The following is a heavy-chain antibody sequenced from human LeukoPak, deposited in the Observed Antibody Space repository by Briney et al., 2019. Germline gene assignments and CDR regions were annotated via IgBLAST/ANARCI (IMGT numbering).Heavy chain of an antibody. J-gene: IGHJ1*01. CDR2: ISSSSSYI. D-gene: IGHD3-22*01. V-gene: IGHV3-21*01. CDR1: GFTLSSYS. Sequence: PGGSLRLSCAASGFTLSSYSMNWVRQAPGKGLEWVSSISSSSSYIYYADSVKGRFTISRDNAKNSLYLQMNSLRAEDTAVYYCARDLYYYDSSGYFQHWGQGTLVTVSS. CDR3: ARDLYYYDSSGYFQH.